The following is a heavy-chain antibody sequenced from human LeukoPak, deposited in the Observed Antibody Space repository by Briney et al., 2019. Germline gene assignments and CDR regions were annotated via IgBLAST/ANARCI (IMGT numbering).Heavy chain of an antibody. J-gene: IGHJ6*03. CDR3: ARARNPLDYYYYMDV. Sequence: ASAKVSCKASGYMFTIYGISWVRQAPGQGVEWMGWISVHNGNTKYAQKFQGRVTMTTDTSTSTAYMELRSLRSDDTAVYYCARARNPLDYYYYMDVWGKGTTVTVSS. CDR1: GYMFTIYG. V-gene: IGHV1-18*01. CDR2: ISVHNGNT.